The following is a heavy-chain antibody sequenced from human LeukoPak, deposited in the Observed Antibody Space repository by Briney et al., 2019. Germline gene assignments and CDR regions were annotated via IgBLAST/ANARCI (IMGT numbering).Heavy chain of an antibody. D-gene: IGHD2-15*01. Sequence: VASVKVSCKASGYTFTSYGISWVRQAPGQGLEWMGWISAYNSNTNYAQKLQGRVTMTTDTSTSTAYMELRSLRSDDTAVYYCARVTGTPKDPDSPYYYGMDVWGQGTTVTVSS. V-gene: IGHV1-18*01. CDR1: GYTFTSYG. J-gene: IGHJ6*02. CDR2: ISAYNSNT. CDR3: ARVTGTPKDPDSPYYYGMDV.